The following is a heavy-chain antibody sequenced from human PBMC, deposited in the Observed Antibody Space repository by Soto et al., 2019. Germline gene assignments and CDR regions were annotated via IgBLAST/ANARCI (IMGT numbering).Heavy chain of an antibody. CDR3: ASQWFGEFNWFDP. V-gene: IGHV4-59*01. Sequence: PSETLSLTCTVSGGSISSYYWSWIRQPPGKGLEWIGYIYYSGSTNYNPSLKSRVTISVDTSKNQFSLKLSSVTAADTAVYYCASQWFGEFNWFDPWGQGTLVTVSS. J-gene: IGHJ5*02. CDR2: IYYSGST. D-gene: IGHD3-10*01. CDR1: GGSISSYY.